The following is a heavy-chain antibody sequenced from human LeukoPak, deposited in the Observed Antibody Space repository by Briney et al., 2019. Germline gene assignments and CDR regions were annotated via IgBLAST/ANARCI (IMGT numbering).Heavy chain of an antibody. CDR3: ARGRGEPLDY. CDR2: IIPILGTA. J-gene: IGHJ4*02. CDR1: GGTFSSYA. Sequence: ASVKVSCKASGGTFSSYAISWVRQVPGQGLEWMGGIIPILGTANYAQKFQGRVTITTDESTSTAYMELSSLRSEDTAVYYCARGRGEPLDYWGQGTLVTVSS. V-gene: IGHV1-69*05. D-gene: IGHD3-16*01.